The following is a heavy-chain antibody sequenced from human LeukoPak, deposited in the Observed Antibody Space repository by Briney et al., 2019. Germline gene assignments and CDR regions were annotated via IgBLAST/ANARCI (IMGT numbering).Heavy chain of an antibody. V-gene: IGHV5-51*01. D-gene: IGHD2-2*01. CDR3: ARLLGYCSSTNCYGAFDM. Sequence: GESLKISCKGSGYSFTSYWIGWVRQMPEKGLEWMGIIHPGDSDTRYSPSFQGQVTISADKSISTAYLQWSSLKASDSAMYYRARLLGYCSSTNCYGAFDMWGQGTMVTVSS. CDR1: GYSFTSYW. CDR2: IHPGDSDT. J-gene: IGHJ3*02.